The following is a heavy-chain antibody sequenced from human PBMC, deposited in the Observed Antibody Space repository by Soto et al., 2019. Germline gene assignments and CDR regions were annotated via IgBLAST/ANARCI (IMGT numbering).Heavy chain of an antibody. CDR3: ARGHYYDSSGYSPTADLDT. J-gene: IGHJ5*02. Sequence: PGGSLRLSCAASGFTFSSYRMHWVRQAPGKGQEWVAVIWYDGSNKYYADSVKGRFTISRDNSKNTLYLQMNSLRAEDTAVYYYARGHYYDSSGYSPTADLDTWGQLNVPTVSS. V-gene: IGHV3-33*01. CDR2: IWYDGSNK. CDR1: GFTFSSYR. D-gene: IGHD3-22*01.